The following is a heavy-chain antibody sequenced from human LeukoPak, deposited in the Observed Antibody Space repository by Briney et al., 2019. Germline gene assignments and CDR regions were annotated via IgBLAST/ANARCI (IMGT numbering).Heavy chain of an antibody. Sequence: GGSLRLSCAASGFTVSSNYMGWVRQAPGKGLEWVSVIYSGGSTYYADSVKGRFTISRHNSKNTLYLQMNSLRAEDTAVYYCARDPAITMIVTPFDYWGQGTLVTVSS. J-gene: IGHJ4*02. CDR3: ARDPAITMIVTPFDY. CDR1: GFTVSSNY. V-gene: IGHV3-53*04. CDR2: IYSGGST. D-gene: IGHD3-22*01.